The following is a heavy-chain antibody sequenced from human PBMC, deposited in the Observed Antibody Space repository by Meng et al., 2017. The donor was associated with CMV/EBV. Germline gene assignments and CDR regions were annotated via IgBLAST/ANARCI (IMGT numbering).Heavy chain of an antibody. CDR1: GYTFTSSG. Sequence: QVQLVQSGAEVKKPGASVKVSCKASGYTFTSSGISWVRQAPGQGLEWMGWISAYNGNTNYAQKLQGRVTMTTDTSTSTAYMELRSLRSDDTAVYYCAAYPQTMVRGVALWGAFDYWGQGTLVTVSS. D-gene: IGHD3-10*01. J-gene: IGHJ4*02. CDR3: AAYPQTMVRGVALWGAFDY. CDR2: ISAYNGNT. V-gene: IGHV1-18*01.